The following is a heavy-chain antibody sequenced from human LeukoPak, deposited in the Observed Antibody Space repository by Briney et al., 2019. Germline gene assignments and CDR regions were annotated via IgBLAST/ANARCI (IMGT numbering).Heavy chain of an antibody. CDR2: ISGSGGST. D-gene: IGHD3-22*01. V-gene: IGHV3-23*01. CDR3: AKLAGYYYDSSGYLGY. J-gene: IGHJ4*02. Sequence: GGSLRLSCAASGFTFTNYAMSWVRQALGKGLEWVSAISGSGGSTYYADSVKGRFTISRDNSKNTLYLQMNSLRAEDTAVYYCAKLAGYYYDSSGYLGYWGQGTLVTVSS. CDR1: GFTFTNYA.